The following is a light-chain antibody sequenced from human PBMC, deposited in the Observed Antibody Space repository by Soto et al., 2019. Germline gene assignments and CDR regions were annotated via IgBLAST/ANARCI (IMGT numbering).Light chain of an antibody. CDR1: SSNIGNNA. J-gene: IGLJ2*01. CDR3: AAWDDSLNGVV. CDR2: YDD. Sequence: QSVLTQPPSVSDAPRQRVTISCSGSSSNIGNNAVNWYQQLPGKAPKLLIYYDDLLPSGVSDRLSGSKSGTSASLAISGLQSEDEADYYCAAWDDSLNGVVFGGGTKLTV. V-gene: IGLV1-36*01.